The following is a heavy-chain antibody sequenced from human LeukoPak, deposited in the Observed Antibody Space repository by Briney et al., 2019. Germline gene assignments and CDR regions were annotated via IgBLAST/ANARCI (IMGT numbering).Heavy chain of an antibody. CDR3: ARGGGDYGDYPAAFDI. Sequence: SDTLSLTCTVSGGSISSGDYYWSWIRQRPGKGLEWVGYIYYSGSTYYNPSLKSRVTISVDTSKNQFSLKLSSVTAADTAVYYCARGGGDYGDYPAAFDIWGQGTMVTVSS. CDR2: IYYSGST. D-gene: IGHD4-17*01. J-gene: IGHJ3*02. CDR1: GGSISSGDYY. V-gene: IGHV4-30-4*02.